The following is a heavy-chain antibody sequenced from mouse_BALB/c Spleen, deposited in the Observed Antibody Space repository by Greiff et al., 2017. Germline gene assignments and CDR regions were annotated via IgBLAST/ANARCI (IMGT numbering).Heavy chain of an antibody. CDR3: ERRTTVAHYYAMDY. Sequence: EVQVVESGGGLVQPGGSRKLSCAASGFTFSSFGMHWVRQAPEKGLEWVAYISSGSSTIYYADTVKGRFTISRDNPKNTLFLQMTSLRSEDTAMDCCERRTTVAHYYAMDYWGQGASVAVSS. J-gene: IGHJ4*01. CDR1: GFTFSSFG. D-gene: IGHD1-1*01. CDR2: ISSGSSTI. V-gene: IGHV5-17*02.